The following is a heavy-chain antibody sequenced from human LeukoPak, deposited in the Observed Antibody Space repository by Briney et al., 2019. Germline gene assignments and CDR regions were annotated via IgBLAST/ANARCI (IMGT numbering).Heavy chain of an antibody. CDR2: ISGNGGST. Sequence: GGPLRLSCAASGFTFSSYAMSWVRQAPGKGLEWVSAISGNGGSTYYADSVKGRFTISRDNSKNTLYLQIDSLRAEDTAVYYCTTDRWSSSWYDDEYSQYWGQGTLVTVSS. D-gene: IGHD6-13*01. CDR3: TTDRWSSSWYDDEYSQY. CDR1: GFTFSSYA. V-gene: IGHV3-23*01. J-gene: IGHJ1*01.